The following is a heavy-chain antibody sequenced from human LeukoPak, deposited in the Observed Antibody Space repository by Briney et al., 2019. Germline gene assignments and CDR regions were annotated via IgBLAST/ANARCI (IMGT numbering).Heavy chain of an antibody. Sequence: SQTLSLTCAISGDSVSSNSAAWNWIRQSPSRGLEWLGRTYYRSKWYNDYAVSVKSRITINPDTSKNQFSLQLNSVTPEDTAVYYCARPRGCGSATCNNFDYWGQGTLVTVSS. CDR3: ARPRGCGSATCNNFDY. J-gene: IGHJ4*02. D-gene: IGHD2-15*01. CDR1: GDSVSSNSAA. V-gene: IGHV6-1*01. CDR2: TYYRSKWYN.